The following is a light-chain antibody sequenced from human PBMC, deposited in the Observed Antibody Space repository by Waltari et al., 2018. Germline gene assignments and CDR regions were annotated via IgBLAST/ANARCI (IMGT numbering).Light chain of an antibody. Sequence: QSALTQPASVSGSPGQSITIACTGTSSDVGGYNYVSWYQQHPGKAPKLMSYDVSNRRPGVSNRFSGTESGITASLTNSGIQGEDEDDYYCSSYTGSSTLMFGGGTKLTVL. CDR1: SSDVGGYNY. V-gene: IGLV2-14*01. CDR3: SSYTGSSTLM. J-gene: IGLJ3*02. CDR2: DVS.